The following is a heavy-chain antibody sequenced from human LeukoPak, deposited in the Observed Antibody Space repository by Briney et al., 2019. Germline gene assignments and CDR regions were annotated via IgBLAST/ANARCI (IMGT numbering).Heavy chain of an antibody. CDR2: INPNSGGT. D-gene: IGHD4-23*01. V-gene: IGHV1-2*04. CDR3: ARAKISGGGPTRYYFDY. Sequence: ASVKVSCKASGYTFTGYYMHWVRQAPGQGLEWMGWINPNSGGTNYAQKFQGWVTMTRDTSISTAYMELSRLRSDDTAVYYCARAKISGGGPTRYYFDYWGQGTLVTVSS. J-gene: IGHJ4*02. CDR1: GYTFTGYY.